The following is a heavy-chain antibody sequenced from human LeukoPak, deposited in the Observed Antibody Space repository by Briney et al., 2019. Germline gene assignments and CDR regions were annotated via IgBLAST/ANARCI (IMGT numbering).Heavy chain of an antibody. CDR2: ITTSDGNT. V-gene: IGHV3-23*01. Sequence: GGSLRLSCAASGFTFSSYTMSWVRHAPGEGLEWVSTITTSDGNTYYADSVKGRFTVSRDNSKNTLFLQMNSRRAEDTAVYYCAKDGGLWVSAHWGDSWGRGTLVTVSS. CDR1: GFTFSSYT. J-gene: IGHJ4*02. CDR3: AKDGGLWVSAHWGDS. D-gene: IGHD7-27*01.